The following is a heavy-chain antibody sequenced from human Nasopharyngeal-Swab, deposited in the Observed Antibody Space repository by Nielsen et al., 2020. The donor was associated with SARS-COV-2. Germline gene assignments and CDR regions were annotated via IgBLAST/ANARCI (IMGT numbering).Heavy chain of an antibody. CDR1: GFTFSSYW. CDR2: IKQDGSEE. J-gene: IGHJ4*02. Sequence: GESLKISCAASGFTFSSYWMSWVRQAPGKGLEWVANIKQDGSEEYYVDSVKGRFTISRDNAKNSLYLQMNSLRAEDTAVYYCARDQFSASSGWDYWGQGTLVTVSS. CDR3: ARDQFSASSGWDY. D-gene: IGHD6-19*01. V-gene: IGHV3-7*01.